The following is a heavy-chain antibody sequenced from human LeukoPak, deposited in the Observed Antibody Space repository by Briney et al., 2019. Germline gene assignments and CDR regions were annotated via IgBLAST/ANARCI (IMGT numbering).Heavy chain of an antibody. CDR1: GFSLTSYG. CDR3: ARIGSGWYWDY. D-gene: IGHD6-19*01. J-gene: IGHJ4*02. Sequence: GGSLRLSCAASGFSLTSYGMNWVRQAPGKGLEWVSSISSSSSYIFYADSVKGRFTISRDNAKNSLYLQMNSLRAEDTAVYYCARIGSGWYWDYWGQGTLVTVSS. V-gene: IGHV3-21*01. CDR2: ISSSSSYI.